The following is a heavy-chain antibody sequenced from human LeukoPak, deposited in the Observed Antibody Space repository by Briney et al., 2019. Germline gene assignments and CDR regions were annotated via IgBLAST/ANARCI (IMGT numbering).Heavy chain of an antibody. V-gene: IGHV1-18*01. CDR3: ARNIVATTNYDY. Sequence: GASVKVSCKASGYTFTSYGISWVRQAPGQGLEWMGWISAYNGNTNYAQKLQGRVTMTRDMSTSTVYMELSSLRSEDTAVYYCARNIVATTNYDYWGQGTLVTVSS. J-gene: IGHJ4*02. D-gene: IGHD5-12*01. CDR2: ISAYNGNT. CDR1: GYTFTSYG.